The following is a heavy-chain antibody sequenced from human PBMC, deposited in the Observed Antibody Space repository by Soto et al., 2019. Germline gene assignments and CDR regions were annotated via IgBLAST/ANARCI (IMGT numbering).Heavy chain of an antibody. CDR3: ANARYCSGGSCYGLPYYYGMDV. CDR1: GFTFSSYA. V-gene: IGHV3-23*01. D-gene: IGHD2-15*01. Sequence: PGGSLRLSCAASGFTFSSYAMSWVRQAPGKGLEWVSAISGSGGSTYYADSVQGRFTISRDNSENTLYLEMNSLRAEDTAVYYCANARYCSGGSCYGLPYYYGMDVWGQGTTVTVSS. CDR2: ISGSGGST. J-gene: IGHJ6*02.